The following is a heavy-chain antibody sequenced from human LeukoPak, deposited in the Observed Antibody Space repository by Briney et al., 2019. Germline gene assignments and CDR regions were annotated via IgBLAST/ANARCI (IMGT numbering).Heavy chain of an antibody. CDR1: GFTFSDDA. J-gene: IGHJ4*02. Sequence: GRSLRLSCTVSGFTFSDDAMSWVRQAPGKGLEWVGFIRSKAFGGTTQYAESGKGRFTISRDDSKSIAYLQMNSLKTEDTAVYYCANYDILTGYPGGYWGQGTLVTVSS. CDR2: IRSKAFGGTT. CDR3: ANYDILTGYPGGY. D-gene: IGHD3-9*01. V-gene: IGHV3-49*04.